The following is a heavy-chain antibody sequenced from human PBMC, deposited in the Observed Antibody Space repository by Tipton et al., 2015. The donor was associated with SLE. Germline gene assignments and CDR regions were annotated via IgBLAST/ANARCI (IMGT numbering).Heavy chain of an antibody. D-gene: IGHD3-10*01. V-gene: IGHV4-38-2*01. Sequence: TLSLTCAVSGYSITSGDYWGWIRQPPGKGLEWIGIISHTENTYYNPSLKSRATISVDTSKNQLSLKLTSVTAADTAVYYCARGVAGYYFYYYMDVWGKGTTVTISS. CDR1: GYSITSGDY. CDR3: ARGVAGYYFYYYMDV. CDR2: ISHTENT. J-gene: IGHJ6*03.